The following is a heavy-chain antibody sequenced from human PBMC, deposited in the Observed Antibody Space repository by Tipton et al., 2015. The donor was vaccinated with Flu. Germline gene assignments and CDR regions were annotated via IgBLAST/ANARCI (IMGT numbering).Heavy chain of an antibody. J-gene: IGHJ3*02. V-gene: IGHV4-38-2*02. CDR3: ARDGPLDYYDSSGYYADAFDI. Sequence: TLSLTCAVSGYSISSGYYWGWIRQPPGKGLEWIGSIYHSGSTYYNPSLKSRVTISVDTSKNQFSLKLSSVTAADTAVYYCARDGPLDYYDSSGYYADAFDIWGQGTMVTVSS. CDR1: GYSISSGYY. CDR2: IYHSGST. D-gene: IGHD3-22*01.